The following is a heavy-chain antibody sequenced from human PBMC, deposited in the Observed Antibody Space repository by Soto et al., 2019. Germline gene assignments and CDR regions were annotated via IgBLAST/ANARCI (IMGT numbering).Heavy chain of an antibody. CDR3: ARAPFYYGSGSSPPDAFDS. V-gene: IGHV4-31*03. CDR1: GGSIISGDYY. D-gene: IGHD3-10*01. J-gene: IGHJ3*02. CDR2: ISSGGST. Sequence: QVQLLESGPRLVKPSQTLSLTCTVSGGSIISGDYYWSWIRQPPGQGLVWIGYISSGGSTYYNPSLSSRVIISVETSQDQCSLKRSSVPAADTAVYYWARAPFYYGSGSSPPDAFDSWGQGTVGTVSS.